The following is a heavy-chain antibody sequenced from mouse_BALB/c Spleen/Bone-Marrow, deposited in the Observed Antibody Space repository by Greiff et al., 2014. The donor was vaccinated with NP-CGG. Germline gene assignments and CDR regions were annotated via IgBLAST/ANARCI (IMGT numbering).Heavy chain of an antibody. J-gene: IGHJ3*01. CDR1: GYAFTSYN. Sequence: EVQLQQSGPELVKPGASVKVSCKASGYAFTSYNLYWVKQSHGKSLEWIGYIDPCNGGTSYNQKFKGKATLTVDKSSSTAYMHLNSLTSEDSAVYYRVREDYGSGFAFWGQGTLVTVSA. CDR2: IDPCNGGT. V-gene: IGHV1S135*01. CDR3: VREDYGSGFAF. D-gene: IGHD1-1*01.